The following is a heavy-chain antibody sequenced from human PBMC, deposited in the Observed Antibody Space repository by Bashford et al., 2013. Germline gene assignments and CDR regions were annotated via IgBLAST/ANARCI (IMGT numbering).Heavy chain of an antibody. V-gene: IGHV1-69*13. J-gene: IGHJ5*02. CDR3: ARIVDIVIVATPQEGSWFDP. CDR2: IIPIFGTT. D-gene: IGHD2/OR15-2a*01. CDR1: GGTFSNYA. Sequence: SVKVSCKASGGTFSNYAISWVRQAPGQGLEWMGGIIPIFGTTNYAQKFQGRVTITADESTSTAYMELRSLRSDDTAVYYCARIVDIVIVATPQEGSWFDPWGQGTLVTVSS.